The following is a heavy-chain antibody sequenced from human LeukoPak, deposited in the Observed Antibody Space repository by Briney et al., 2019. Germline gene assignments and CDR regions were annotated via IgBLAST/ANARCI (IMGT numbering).Heavy chain of an antibody. CDR2: MHSGGSV. CDR3: ARGRGYTSSAYDY. Sequence: GGSLRLSCAAAGFGITSNYMNWVRQAPGRGLQWVSAMHSGGSVNYADSVKGRFTISRDYSTNTLFLQINSLRADDTAFYYCARGRGYTSSAYDYWGQGTLVTVS. D-gene: IGHD6-19*01. J-gene: IGHJ4*02. CDR1: GFGITSNY. V-gene: IGHV3-53*01.